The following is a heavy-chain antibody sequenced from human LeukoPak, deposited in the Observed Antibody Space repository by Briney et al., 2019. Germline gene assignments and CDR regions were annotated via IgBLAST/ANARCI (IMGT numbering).Heavy chain of an antibody. D-gene: IGHD6-19*01. CDR1: GFTFSNYA. V-gene: IGHV3-23*01. CDR3: AKARGSGYYSSFDL. CDR2: FTGSGGST. J-gene: IGHJ2*01. Sequence: GGSLRLSCAASGFTFSNYAMNWVRQAPGKGLEWVSAFTGSGGSTYYADSVKGRFTISRDNPKNTLFLQMSSLRAEDTAVYYCAKARGSGYYSSFDLWGRGTLVTVSS.